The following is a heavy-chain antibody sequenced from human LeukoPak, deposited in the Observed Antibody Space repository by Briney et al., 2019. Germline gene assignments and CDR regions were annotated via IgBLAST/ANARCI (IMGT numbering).Heavy chain of an antibody. CDR2: FYSSVST. V-gene: IGHV4-4*07. CDR1: GGSISSYY. J-gene: IGHJ6*03. CDR3: ARFPGGAEYRHYYYMDV. D-gene: IGHD1-14*01. Sequence: SETLSLTCTVSGGSISSYYWSWIRQPAGKGLEWIGRFYSSVSTNYNPSLKSRITMSVDTSKNQFSLKLSSVTAADTAVYYCARFPGGAEYRHYYYMDVWGTGTTVTVSS.